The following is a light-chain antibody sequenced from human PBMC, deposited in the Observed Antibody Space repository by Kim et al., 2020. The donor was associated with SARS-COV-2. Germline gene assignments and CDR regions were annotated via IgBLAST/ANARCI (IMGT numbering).Light chain of an antibody. CDR3: CSYAGSPYV. J-gene: IGLJ1*01. V-gene: IGLV2-23*02. CDR1: SSDVGTYNL. Sequence: PGQSITISCTGTSSDVGTYNLVSWYQHHPGKAPKFMIYDVTKRPSGVSNRFSGSKSGNTASLTISGLQAEDEADYYCCSYAGSPYVFGTGTKSPS. CDR2: DVT.